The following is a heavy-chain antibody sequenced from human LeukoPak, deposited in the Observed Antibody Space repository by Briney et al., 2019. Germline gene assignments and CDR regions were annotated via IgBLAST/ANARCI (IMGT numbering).Heavy chain of an antibody. CDR3: ASLGSRTGIVY. CDR1: GGSISSYY. J-gene: IGHJ4*02. CDR2: IYTSGST. V-gene: IGHV4-4*07. D-gene: IGHD3-10*01. Sequence: SETLSLTCTASGGSISSYYWSWIRQPAGKGLEWIGRIYTSGSTNYNPSLKSRVTMSVDTSKNQFSLKLSSVTAADTAVYYCASLGSRTGIVYWGQGTLVTVSS.